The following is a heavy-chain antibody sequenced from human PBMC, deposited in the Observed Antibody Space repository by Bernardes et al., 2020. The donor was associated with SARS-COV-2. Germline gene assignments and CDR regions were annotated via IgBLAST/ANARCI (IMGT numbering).Heavy chain of an antibody. CDR3: ARGGAGVPYCSSTGCKKYYFDD. CDR2: INHSGST. D-gene: IGHD2-2*01. Sequence: SETLSLTRAVYGGSFSGYYWSWIRQPPGKGLEWIGEINHSGSTNYNPSLKSRVTISVDTSKNQFSLKLSSVTAADTAVYYCARGGAGVPYCSSTGCKKYYFDDWGQGTLATVSS. CDR1: GGSFSGYY. J-gene: IGHJ4*02. V-gene: IGHV4-34*01.